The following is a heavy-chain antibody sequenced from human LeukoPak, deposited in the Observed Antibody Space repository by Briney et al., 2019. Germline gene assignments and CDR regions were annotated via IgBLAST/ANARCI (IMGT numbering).Heavy chain of an antibody. V-gene: IGHV3-7*03. D-gene: IGHD3-16*01. J-gene: IGHJ6*02. CDR1: GFTFSTYW. Sequence: GGSLRLSCTASGFTFSTYWMNWVRQAPGKGLEWVASINHNGNVNYYVDSVKGRFTISRDNAKNSLYLQMSNLRAEDTAVYFCARGGGLDVWGQGATVTVSS. CDR3: ARGGGLDV. CDR2: INHNGNVN.